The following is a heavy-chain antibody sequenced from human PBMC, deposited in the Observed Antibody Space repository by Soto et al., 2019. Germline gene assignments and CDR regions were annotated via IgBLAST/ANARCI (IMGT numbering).Heavy chain of an antibody. Sequence: QVQLQESGPGLVKPSQTLSLTCTVSGGSISSGGYYWSWIRQHPGKGLEWIGYVYYSGSTYYNPSLQSRITISIDTSKNQFSLKLSSVTAADTAVYSCARDVDGYGDIDKWGQGTLVTVSA. CDR3: ARDVDGYGDIDK. CDR2: VYYSGST. V-gene: IGHV4-31*03. D-gene: IGHD4-17*01. J-gene: IGHJ4*02. CDR1: GGSISSGGYY.